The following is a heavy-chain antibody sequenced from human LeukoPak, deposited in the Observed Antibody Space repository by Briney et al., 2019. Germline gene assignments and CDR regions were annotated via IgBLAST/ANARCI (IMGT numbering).Heavy chain of an antibody. J-gene: IGHJ4*02. CDR1: GGSISSSSYY. CDR2: IYYSGST. CDR3: ARRNSRATGDY. Sequence: SETLSLTCTVSGGSISSSSYYWGWIRQPPGKGLEWIGSIYYSGSTYYNTSLKSRVTISVDTSKNQFSLKLSSVTAADTAVYYCARRNSRATGDYWGQGTLVTVSS. D-gene: IGHD2/OR15-2a*01. V-gene: IGHV4-39*01.